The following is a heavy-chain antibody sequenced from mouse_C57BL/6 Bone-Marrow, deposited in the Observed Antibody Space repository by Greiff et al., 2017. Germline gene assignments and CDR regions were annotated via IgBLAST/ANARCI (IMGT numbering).Heavy chain of an antibody. Sequence: VQLQQPGAELVMPGASVKLSCKASGYTFTSYWMHWVKQRPGQGLEWIGEIDPSDSYTNYNQKFKGKSTLTVDKSSSTAYMQLSSLTSEDSAVYYCAIYYYVYWGQGTTRTVAS. D-gene: IGHD1-1*01. CDR3: AIYYYVY. J-gene: IGHJ2*01. V-gene: IGHV1-69*01. CDR2: IDPSDSYT. CDR1: GYTFTSYW.